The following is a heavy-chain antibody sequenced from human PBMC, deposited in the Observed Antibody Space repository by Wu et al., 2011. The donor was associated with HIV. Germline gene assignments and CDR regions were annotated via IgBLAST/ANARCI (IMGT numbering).Heavy chain of an antibody. Sequence: EVQLVQSGAEVKKPGATVTISCKVSGYTFTDYNTHWVQQAPGKGLEWMGLVDPEDGETIYAEKFQGRVTITADESTSTAYMELSSLRSEDTAIYYCARSPFVSTMGYFDYWGQGTLVTVSS. D-gene: IGHD5/OR15-5a*01. CDR1: GYTFTDYN. CDR2: VDPEDGET. V-gene: IGHV1-69-2*01. CDR3: ARSPFVSTMGYFDY. J-gene: IGHJ4*02.